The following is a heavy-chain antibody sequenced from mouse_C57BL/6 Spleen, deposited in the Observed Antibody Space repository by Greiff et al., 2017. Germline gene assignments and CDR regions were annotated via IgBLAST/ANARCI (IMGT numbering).Heavy chain of an antibody. Sequence: EVKLMESGEGLVKPGGSLKLSCAASGFTFSSCAMSWVRQPPEKRLEWVAYISSGGDYIYYADTVKGRFTISRDNARNTLYLQMSSLKSEDTAMYYCTREDYSNSFDYWGQGTTLTVSS. J-gene: IGHJ2*01. D-gene: IGHD2-5*01. CDR3: TREDYSNSFDY. CDR2: ISSGGDYI. CDR1: GFTFSSCA. V-gene: IGHV5-9-1*02.